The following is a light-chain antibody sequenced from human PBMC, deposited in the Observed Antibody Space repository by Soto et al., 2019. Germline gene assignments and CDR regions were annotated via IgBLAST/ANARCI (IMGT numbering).Light chain of an antibody. CDR3: QHYNSYSHA. Sequence: MQMTQHPSTLSGSVGDRVTSTCRASQTISSWLAWYQQKPGEAPRLLIYKASTIKTGAPSRFSGSGSGTEFTLTISSLQPDDFATYYCQHYNSYSHAFGQGTKVDIK. J-gene: IGKJ1*01. CDR2: KAS. V-gene: IGKV1-5*03. CDR1: QTISSW.